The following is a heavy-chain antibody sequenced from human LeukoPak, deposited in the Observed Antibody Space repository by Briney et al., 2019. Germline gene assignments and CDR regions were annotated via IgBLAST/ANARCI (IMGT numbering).Heavy chain of an antibody. CDR1: GYTFTSYD. V-gene: IGHV1-46*01. J-gene: IGHJ6*02. Sequence: ASVKVSCKASGYTFTSYDINWVRQATGQGLEWMGIINPSGGSTSYAQKFQGRVTMTRDTSTSTVYMELRSLRSDDTAVYYCARIYYYGSGSYYKTHYYGMDVWGQGTTVTVSS. CDR2: INPSGGST. D-gene: IGHD3-10*01. CDR3: ARIYYYGSGSYYKTHYYGMDV.